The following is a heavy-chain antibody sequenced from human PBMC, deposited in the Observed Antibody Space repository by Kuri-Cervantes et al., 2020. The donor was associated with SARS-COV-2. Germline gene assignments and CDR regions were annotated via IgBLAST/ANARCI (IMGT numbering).Heavy chain of an antibody. J-gene: IGHJ5*02. CDR3: ASYLLEGWFDP. D-gene: IGHD3-3*01. V-gene: IGHV1-18*01. CDR2: ISAYNGNT. CDR1: ETTFPNYD. Sequence: ASGKVSCKAPETTFPNYDINWVRQATGQGLEWMGWISAYNGNTNYAQKLQGRVTMTTDTSTSTAYMELRSLRSDDTAVYYCASYLLEGWFDPWGQGTLVTVSS.